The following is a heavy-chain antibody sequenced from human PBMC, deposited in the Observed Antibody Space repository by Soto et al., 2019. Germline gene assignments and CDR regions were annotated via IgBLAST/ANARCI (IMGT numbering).Heavy chain of an antibody. CDR3: ARDIWSGNYKWFDS. CDR1: TLTVSLYG. CDR2: ISNDGGTQ. Sequence: GGSLRLSCAASTLTVSLYGIQWVRQAPGKGLDWVAFISNDGGTQYYADSVKGRLSISRDNSMNTVDLHMNSLRAEDTAIYYCARDIWSGNYKWFDSWGQGTLVTVSS. D-gene: IGHD3-3*01. J-gene: IGHJ5*01. V-gene: IGHV3-30*03.